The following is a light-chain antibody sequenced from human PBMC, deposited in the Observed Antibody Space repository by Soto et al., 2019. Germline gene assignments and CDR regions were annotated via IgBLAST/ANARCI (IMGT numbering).Light chain of an antibody. CDR1: QSISNY. Sequence: DIQMTQSPSSLSASVGDRVTITCRASQSISNYLNWYQHKPGQAPELLIYAASSLQSGVPSRFSGSGSGTDFSLTISSLKPEDFATYYCQQSYSSPHTFGQGTKLEIK. CDR3: QQSYSSPHT. J-gene: IGKJ2*01. V-gene: IGKV1-39*01. CDR2: AAS.